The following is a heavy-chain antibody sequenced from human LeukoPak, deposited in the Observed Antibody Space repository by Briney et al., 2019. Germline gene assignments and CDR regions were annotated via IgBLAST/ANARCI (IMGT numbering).Heavy chain of an antibody. Sequence: SETLSLTCAVSGYSISSGYYWGWIRQPPGKGLEWIGSIYYSGSTYYNPSLKSRVTISVDTSKNQCSLKLSSVTAADTAVYYCARQLTPPYSSSSRWFDPWGQGTLVTVSP. D-gene: IGHD6-6*01. V-gene: IGHV4-38-2*01. CDR2: IYYSGST. CDR3: ARQLTPPYSSSSRWFDP. J-gene: IGHJ5*02. CDR1: GYSISSGYY.